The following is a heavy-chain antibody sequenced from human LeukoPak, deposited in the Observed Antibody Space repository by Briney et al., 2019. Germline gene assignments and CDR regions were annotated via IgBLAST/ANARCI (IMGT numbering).Heavy chain of an antibody. CDR1: GVTFSTYS. V-gene: IGHV3-21*01. Sequence: GGSRRLSCVGSGVTFSTYSMNWVRLAPGKGLKWVSSISRIGTYIYYADSVKGRFTISRDDAKSSLYLHMSGLRDEDTALYYCARGKEYGEYDYWGQGTLVTVSS. CDR3: ARGKEYGEYDY. CDR2: ISRIGTYI. J-gene: IGHJ4*02. D-gene: IGHD3-10*01.